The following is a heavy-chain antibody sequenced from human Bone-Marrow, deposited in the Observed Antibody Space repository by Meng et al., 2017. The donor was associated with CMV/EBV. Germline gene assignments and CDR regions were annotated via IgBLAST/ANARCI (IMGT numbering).Heavy chain of an antibody. CDR1: GFTFDDYA. V-gene: IGHV3-21*01. CDR3: ARDSPYCSSTSCQRGVGDY. D-gene: IGHD2-2*01. CDR2: ISSSSSYI. Sequence: GESLKISCAASGFTFDDYAMHWVRQAPGKGLEWVSSISSSSSYIYYADSVKGRFTISRDNAKNSLYLQMNSLRAEDTAVYYCARDSPYCSSTSCQRGVGDYWGQGALVTVSS. J-gene: IGHJ4*02.